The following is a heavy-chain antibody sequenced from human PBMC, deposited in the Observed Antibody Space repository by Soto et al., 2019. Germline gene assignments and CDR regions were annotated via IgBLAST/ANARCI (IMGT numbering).Heavy chain of an antibody. V-gene: IGHV3-74*01. Sequence: GGSLRLSCAASGFTFSNYWIHWVRQAPGKGLVWVSRINSDGTITSYADSVKGRFTISRDNAKNTLYLQMNSLRAEDTAVYYRARVGGYSGLDYWGQGTLVTVSS. CDR2: INSDGTIT. CDR1: GFTFSNYW. J-gene: IGHJ4*02. D-gene: IGHD5-18*01. CDR3: ARVGGYSGLDY.